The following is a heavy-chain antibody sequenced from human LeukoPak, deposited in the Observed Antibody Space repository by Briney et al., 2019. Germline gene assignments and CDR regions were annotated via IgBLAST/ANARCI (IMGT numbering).Heavy chain of an antibody. CDR2: ISYDGSNK. J-gene: IGHJ4*02. V-gene: IGHV3-30-3*01. CDR1: GFTFSSYA. Sequence: PGGSLRLSCAASGFTFSSYAMHWVRQAPGKGLEWVAVISYDGSNKYYADSVKGRFTISRDNSKNTLYLQMNSLRAEDTAVYYCARADGYSSGWYGTRDYWGQGTLVTVSS. CDR3: ARADGYSSGWYGTRDY. D-gene: IGHD6-19*01.